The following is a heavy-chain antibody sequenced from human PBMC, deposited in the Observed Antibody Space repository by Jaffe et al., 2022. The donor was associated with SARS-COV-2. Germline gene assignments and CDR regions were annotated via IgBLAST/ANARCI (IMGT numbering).Heavy chain of an antibody. V-gene: IGHV1-69*02. Sequence: QVQLVQSGAEVKKPGSSVKVSCKASGGTFSSYTISWVRQAPGQGLEWMGRIIPILGIANYAQKFQGRVTITADKSTSTAYMELSSLRSEDTAVYYCARGAYDILTGYGDYYYYGMDVWGQGTTVTVSS. CDR2: IIPILGIA. CDR3: ARGAYDILTGYGDYYYYGMDV. CDR1: GGTFSSYT. D-gene: IGHD3-9*01. J-gene: IGHJ6*02.